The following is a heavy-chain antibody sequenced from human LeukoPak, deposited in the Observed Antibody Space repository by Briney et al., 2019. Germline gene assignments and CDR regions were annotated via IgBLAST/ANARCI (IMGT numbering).Heavy chain of an antibody. V-gene: IGHV1-8*01. Sequence: ASVKVSCKASGYTFTSYDINWVRQATGQGLEWMGWMNPNSGNTGYAQKFQGRVTMTRNTSISTAYMELSSLRSEDTAVYYCARHGPNTVKYYFDYWAREPWSPSPQ. CDR3: ARHGPNTVKYYFDY. J-gene: IGHJ4*02. CDR2: MNPNSGNT. D-gene: IGHD4-17*01. CDR1: GYTFTSYD.